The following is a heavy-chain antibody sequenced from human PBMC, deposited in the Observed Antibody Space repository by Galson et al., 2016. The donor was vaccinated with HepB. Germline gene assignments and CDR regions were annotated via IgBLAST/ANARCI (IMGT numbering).Heavy chain of an antibody. V-gene: IGHV1-18*01. J-gene: IGHJ1*01. CDR2: ISAYNGNT. D-gene: IGHD4-23*01. CDR1: GFTFRTTG. CDR3: ARDDYGGPGGYFQY. Sequence: SVKVSCKASGFTFRTTGISWVRQAPGQGLEWMGWISAYNGNTHYAENFQGRVTVTTDTSTSTAYMELRNLTSDDTAVYYCARDDYGGPGGYFQYWGQGTLVTGSP.